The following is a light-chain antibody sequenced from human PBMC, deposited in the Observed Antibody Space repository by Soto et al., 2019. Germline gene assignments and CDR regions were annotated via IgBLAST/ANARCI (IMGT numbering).Light chain of an antibody. CDR1: QSVSSY. V-gene: IGKV3-11*01. CDR3: QQRTNWPLT. J-gene: IGKJ4*01. Sequence: EIVLTQSPATLSLSPGEGATLSCRASQSVSSYLNWYQQKPGQAPRLLIYDASNRATGIPARFSGSGSGTDFTLTISSLEPEDFAVYYCQQRTNWPLTFGGGTQVEIK. CDR2: DAS.